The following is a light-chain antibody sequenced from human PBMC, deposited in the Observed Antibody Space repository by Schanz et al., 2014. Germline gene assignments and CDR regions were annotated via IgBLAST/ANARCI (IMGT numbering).Light chain of an antibody. CDR1: NSDVGGYNY. CDR3: SSYTRSTTPV. CDR2: DVS. Sequence: QSALTQPASVSGSPGQSITISCTGTNSDVGGYNYVSWYQQHPGKAPKLMIYDVSNRPSGVSNRFSASKSGNTASLTISGLQAEDEADYYCSSYTRSTTPVFGGGTKLTVL. V-gene: IGLV2-14*01. J-gene: IGLJ3*02.